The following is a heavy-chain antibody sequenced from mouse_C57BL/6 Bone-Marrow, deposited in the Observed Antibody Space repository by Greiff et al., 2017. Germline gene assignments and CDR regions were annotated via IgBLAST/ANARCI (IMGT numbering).Heavy chain of an antibody. CDR2: INPYNGGT. Sequence: VQLKQSGPVLVKPGASVKMSCNASGYTFTDYYMNWVQQSHGKSLEWIGVINPYNGGTSYNQKFKGKVTLTVDKSTSTAYMELNSLTSEESAVYYCARDGVLDWGQGTLVTVSA. V-gene: IGHV1-19*01. CDR3: ARDGVLD. J-gene: IGHJ3*01. CDR1: GYTFTDYY.